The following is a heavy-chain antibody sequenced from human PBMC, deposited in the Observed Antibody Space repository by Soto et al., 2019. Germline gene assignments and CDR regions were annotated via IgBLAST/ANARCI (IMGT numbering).Heavy chain of an antibody. V-gene: IGHV4-30-4*01. Sequence: SETLSLTCTVSGGSISSGDYYWSWIRQPPGKGLEWIGYIYYRGSTYYNPSPKSRVTISVDTSKNQFSLKLSSVTAADTDVYYGARDRMIFGVVIPNYYYYGMDVWGQGTPVTVSS. CDR2: IYYRGST. CDR3: ARDRMIFGVVIPNYYYYGMDV. CDR1: GGSISSGDYY. J-gene: IGHJ6*02. D-gene: IGHD3-3*01.